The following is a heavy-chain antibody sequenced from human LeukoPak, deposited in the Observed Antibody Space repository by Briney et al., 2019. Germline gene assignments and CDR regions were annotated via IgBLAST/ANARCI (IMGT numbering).Heavy chain of an antibody. Sequence: GGSLRLSCAASGFTFSDSYMSWIRQAPGKGLEWVSYISRTGSDTNYADSVKGRFTISRDDAKNSLYLQMNSLRAEDTAVYYCARVSRVAYSSSWSLDYWGQGTLVTVSS. CDR3: ARVSRVAYSSSWSLDY. CDR2: ISRTGSDT. D-gene: IGHD6-13*01. V-gene: IGHV3-11*06. J-gene: IGHJ4*02. CDR1: GFTFSDSY.